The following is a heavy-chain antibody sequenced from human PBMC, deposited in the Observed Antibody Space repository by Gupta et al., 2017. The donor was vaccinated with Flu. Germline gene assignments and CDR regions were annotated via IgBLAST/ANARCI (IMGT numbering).Heavy chain of an antibody. Sequence: QVQLVQSGAEVKKPGASVKVSCKASGSTFTDYYMHWVRQTPGQGLEWMGWINPNSGGTKYAQKFQGRVTMTRDTSISTAYMELSKLRSDDTAVYYCARESRAASGYYYYGMDVWGPGTTVTVSS. J-gene: IGHJ6*02. V-gene: IGHV1-2*02. CDR2: INPNSGGT. CDR3: ARESRAASGYYYYGMDV. D-gene: IGHD6-13*01. CDR1: GSTFTDYY.